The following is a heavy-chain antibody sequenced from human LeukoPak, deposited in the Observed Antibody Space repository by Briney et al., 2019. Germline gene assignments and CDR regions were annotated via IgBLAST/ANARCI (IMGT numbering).Heavy chain of an antibody. CDR1: GFTFSSYS. Sequence: GGSLRLSCAASGFTFSSYSMNWVRQAPGKGLEWVSSISSSSSYIYYADSVKGRFTISRDNAKNSLYLQMNSLRAEDTAVYYCARDAFDYYYYYYMDVWGKGTTVTVSS. V-gene: IGHV3-21*01. CDR3: ARDAFDYYYYYYMDV. CDR2: ISSSSSYI. J-gene: IGHJ6*03.